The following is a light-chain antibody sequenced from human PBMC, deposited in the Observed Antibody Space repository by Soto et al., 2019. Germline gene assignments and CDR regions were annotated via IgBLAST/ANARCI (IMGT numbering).Light chain of an antibody. V-gene: IGKV1-39*01. CDR2: AAS. CDR1: QSISSY. J-gene: IGKJ2*01. CDR3: QQSYSPPYT. Sequence: DIQMTQSPSSLSASVGDRVTITCRTSQSISSYLNWYQQEPGKAPKLLIYAASSLHSGVPSRFSGGRSGTAFPLPISGLQPEDFAAYYCQQSYSPPYTFGQGTKLEIK.